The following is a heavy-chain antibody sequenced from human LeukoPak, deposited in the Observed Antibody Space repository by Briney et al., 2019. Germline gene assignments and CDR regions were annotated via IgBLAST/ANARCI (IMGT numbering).Heavy chain of an antibody. CDR2: ISAYTGKT. D-gene: IGHD3-10*01. J-gene: IGHJ4*02. Sequence: GASVKVSCKASGYTFTSYGISWVRQAPGQGLEWMGWISAYTGKTNYAQKFQGRVTMTEDTSTDTAYMELSSLRVEDTAVYYCVTSRLGFRGAIDYWGQGTLVTASS. V-gene: IGHV1-18*01. CDR1: GYTFTSYG. CDR3: VTSRLGFRGAIDY.